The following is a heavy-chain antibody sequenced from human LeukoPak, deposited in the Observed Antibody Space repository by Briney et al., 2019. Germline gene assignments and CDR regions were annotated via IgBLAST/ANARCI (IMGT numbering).Heavy chain of an antibody. D-gene: IGHD4-23*01. V-gene: IGHV4-31*03. J-gene: IGHJ4*02. CDR2: IYYSGST. Sequence: SETLSLTCTVSGGSISSGGYYWSWIRQHPGKGPEWIGYIYYSGSTYYNPSLKSRVTISVDTSKNQFSLKLSSVTAADTAVYYCARGTGGKGKPVFDYWGQGTLVTVSS. CDR1: GGSISSGGYY. CDR3: ARGTGGKGKPVFDY.